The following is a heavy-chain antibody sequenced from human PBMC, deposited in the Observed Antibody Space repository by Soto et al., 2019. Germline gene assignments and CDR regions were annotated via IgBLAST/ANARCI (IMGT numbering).Heavy chain of an antibody. CDR1: GGSFNNYA. Sequence: QVHLVQSGAEVKKPGSSVKVSCKTSGGSFNNYAVSWVRQAPGQGLEWMGGIIPNFDTPNYAQKFQDRVPIIADESTSTVYLELSSLRSTDTAVYYCAVAMVREILIFESSGMHVWGQGTTVIVSS. J-gene: IGHJ6*02. D-gene: IGHD3-10*01. V-gene: IGHV1-69*01. CDR2: IIPNFDTP. CDR3: AVAMVREILIFESSGMHV.